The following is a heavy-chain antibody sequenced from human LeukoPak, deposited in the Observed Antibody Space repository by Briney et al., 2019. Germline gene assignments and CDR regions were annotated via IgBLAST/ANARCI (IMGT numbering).Heavy chain of an antibody. V-gene: IGHV1-3*01. J-gene: IGHJ4*02. Sequence: ASVKVSCKASGYTFTSYGISWVRQAPGQRLEWMGWINAGNGNRKHSQKFKGRVTITRDTSASTAYMELSSLRSEDTAVYYCARETTVFFDYWGQGTLVTVSS. CDR2: INAGNGNR. D-gene: IGHD4-17*01. CDR1: GYTFTSYG. CDR3: ARETTVFFDY.